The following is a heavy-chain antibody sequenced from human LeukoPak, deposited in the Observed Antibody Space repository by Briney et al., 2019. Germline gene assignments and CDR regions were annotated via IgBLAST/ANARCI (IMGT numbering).Heavy chain of an antibody. V-gene: IGHV4-34*01. CDR1: GGSFSDYY. D-gene: IGHD5-18*01. Sequence: SETLSLTCAVYGGSFSDYYWTWIRQPPGKGLEWIGEISHSGRASYNPSLKSRVTMSVDTSKNQFSLILSSVSAADTAVYYCARESRTGNTYGQQFDYWGQETLVTVSS. J-gene: IGHJ4*02. CDR2: ISHSGRA. CDR3: ARESRTGNTYGQQFDY.